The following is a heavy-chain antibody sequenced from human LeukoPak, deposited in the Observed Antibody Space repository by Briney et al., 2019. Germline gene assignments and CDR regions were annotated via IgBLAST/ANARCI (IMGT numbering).Heavy chain of an antibody. CDR3: ARDRGGTGDFDY. D-gene: IGHD1-1*01. CDR2: INAGNGDT. CDR1: GYTFTSYA. J-gene: IGHJ4*02. Sequence: VASVKVSCKASGYTFTSYAMHWVRRAPGQRLEWMGWINAGNGDTKYSQKFQGRVTIARDTSASTAYMELSSLRSEDTAVYYCARDRGGTGDFDYWGQGTLVTVPS. V-gene: IGHV1-3*01.